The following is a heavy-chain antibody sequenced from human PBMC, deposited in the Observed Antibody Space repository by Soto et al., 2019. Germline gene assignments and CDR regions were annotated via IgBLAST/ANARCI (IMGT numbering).Heavy chain of an antibody. CDR2: ISSSSGLI. J-gene: IGHJ3*02. CDR3: ARDRIYAFDI. Sequence: DVQLVESGGDLVQPGGSLRLSCAASGFTFSAYSMNWVRQAPGKGLEWLSYISSSSGLILYADSVKGRFTISRDNAKNSLYLQLNSLRDEDTALYYCARDRIYAFDIWGQGTMVTVS. CDR1: GFTFSAYS. V-gene: IGHV3-48*02.